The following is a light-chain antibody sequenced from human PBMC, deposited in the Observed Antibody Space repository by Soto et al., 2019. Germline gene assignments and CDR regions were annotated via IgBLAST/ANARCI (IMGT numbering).Light chain of an antibody. V-gene: IGKV1-5*01. Sequence: DIQRTQSPSTLSASVEDRVAITCRASRSISDWLAWYQQKPGKAPELLIFDASSLKSGVPSRFSGSGSGTEFTLTISRLQPDDVATYYCLQYSSHSWTFGQGTKVDIK. CDR1: RSISDW. J-gene: IGKJ1*01. CDR3: LQYSSHSWT. CDR2: DAS.